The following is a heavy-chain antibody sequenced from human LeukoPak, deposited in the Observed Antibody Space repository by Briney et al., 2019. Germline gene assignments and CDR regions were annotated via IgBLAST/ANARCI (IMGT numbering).Heavy chain of an antibody. V-gene: IGHV4-59*08. Sequence: SETLSLTCIVSGGSISDYYWSWIRQPPGKGLEWIGYIYYSGSTNYNPSLKSRVTISVDTSKNQFSLKLSSVTAADTAVYYCARGGGIAAAGTDYYFDYWGQGTLVTVSS. CDR3: ARGGGIAAAGTDYYFDY. CDR1: GGSISDYY. D-gene: IGHD6-13*01. CDR2: IYYSGST. J-gene: IGHJ4*02.